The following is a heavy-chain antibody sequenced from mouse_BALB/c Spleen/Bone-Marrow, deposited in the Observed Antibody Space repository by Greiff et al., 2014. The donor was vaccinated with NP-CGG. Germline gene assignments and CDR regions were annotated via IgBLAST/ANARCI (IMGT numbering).Heavy chain of an antibody. Sequence: DVQLQESGGGMVQPKGSLKLSCAASGFTFKTYAMNWVRQTPGKGLEWVARIRSKSNNYATYYVDSVKDRFTISRDDSQSMLFLQMNNLKTEDTAMYYCVLGRDRFAYWGQGTLVTVSA. CDR1: GFTFKTYA. D-gene: IGHD4-1*01. CDR2: IRSKSNNYAT. CDR3: VLGRDRFAY. J-gene: IGHJ3*01. V-gene: IGHV10-1*02.